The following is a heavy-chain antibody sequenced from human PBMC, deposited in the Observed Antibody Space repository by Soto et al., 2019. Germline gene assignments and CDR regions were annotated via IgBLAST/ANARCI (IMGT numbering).Heavy chain of an antibody. CDR3: AKGLAAAGTWAFDY. CDR2: ISGSGGST. D-gene: IGHD6-13*01. CDR1: GFTFSSYA. J-gene: IGHJ4*02. V-gene: IGHV3-23*01. Sequence: EVQLLESGGGLVQPGGSLRLSCAASGFTFSSYAMSWVRQAPGKGLEWVSAISGSGGSTYYADSVKGRFTISRDNSKNTLYLQMKSLRAEDTDVYYCAKGLAAAGTWAFDYWGQGTLVTVSS.